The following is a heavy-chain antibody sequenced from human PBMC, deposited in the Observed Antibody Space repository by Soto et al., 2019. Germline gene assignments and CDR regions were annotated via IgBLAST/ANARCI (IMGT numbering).Heavy chain of an antibody. Sequence: QVQLVESGGGVVQPGRSLRLSCAASGFTFSSYGMHWVGQAPGKGLEWVAVIWYAGSNKYYADSVKGRFTISRDNSKNTLYLQMNSLRAEDTAVYYCARDNEDGMDVWGQGTTVTVSS. CDR2: IWYAGSNK. D-gene: IGHD1-1*01. CDR1: GFTFSSYG. V-gene: IGHV3-33*01. CDR3: ARDNEDGMDV. J-gene: IGHJ6*02.